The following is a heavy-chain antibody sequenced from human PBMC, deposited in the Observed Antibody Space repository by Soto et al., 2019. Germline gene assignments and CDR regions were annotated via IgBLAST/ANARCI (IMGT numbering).Heavy chain of an antibody. CDR1: GWSFSGYY. V-gene: IGHV4-34*01. J-gene: IGHJ6*02. CDR2: VNHGGST. D-gene: IGHD2-21*02. Sequence: SETRSLTCAVQGWSFSGYYWDWIRQPPGKGLEWIGEVNHGGSTIYNPSLKSRVTISVDTSKNQFSLKLNSVTAADTAVYYCARDLWGYCGADCYPLDVWGQGTTVTVSS. CDR3: ARDLWGYCGADCYPLDV.